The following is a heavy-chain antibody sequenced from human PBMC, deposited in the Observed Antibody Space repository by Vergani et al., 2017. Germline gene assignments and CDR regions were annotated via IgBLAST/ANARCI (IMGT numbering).Heavy chain of an antibody. D-gene: IGHD2-2*01. Sequence: EVQLLESGGGLVQPGGSLRLSCAASGFTFSSYAMSWVRQAPGKGLEWVSAISGSGGSTYYADSVKGRFTISRDNSKKTLYLQMNSLRAEDTAVYYCAKGLIVVVPAADNWFDPWGQGTLVTVSS. CDR3: AKGLIVVVPAADNWFDP. CDR1: GFTFSSYA. J-gene: IGHJ5*02. CDR2: ISGSGGST. V-gene: IGHV3-23*01.